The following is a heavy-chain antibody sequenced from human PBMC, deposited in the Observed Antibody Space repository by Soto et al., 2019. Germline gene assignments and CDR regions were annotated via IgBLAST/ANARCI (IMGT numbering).Heavy chain of an antibody. CDR3: ARSYGDYVFDY. J-gene: IGHJ4*02. CDR2: IYHSGST. CDR1: GGSISSYY. V-gene: IGHV4-59*01. Sequence: SETLSLTCTVSGGSISSYYWSWIRQPPGKGLEWIGSIYHSGSTNYSPSLKSRVTISVDTSKNQFSLKLSSVTAADTAVYYCARSYGDYVFDYWGQGTLVTVSS. D-gene: IGHD4-17*01.